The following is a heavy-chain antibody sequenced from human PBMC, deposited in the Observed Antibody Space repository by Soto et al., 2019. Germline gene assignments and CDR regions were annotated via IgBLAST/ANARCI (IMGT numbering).Heavy chain of an antibody. V-gene: IGHV3-30-3*01. CDR1: GFTFSSYA. J-gene: IGHJ4*02. D-gene: IGHD3-3*01. Sequence: GGSLRLSCAASGFTFSSYAMHWVRQAPGKGLEWVAVISYDGSNKYYADSVKGRFTISRDNSKNTLYLQMNSLRAEDTAVYYCARVQTPWSGYYKDWGQGTLVTVSS. CDR3: ARVQTPWSGYYKD. CDR2: ISYDGSNK.